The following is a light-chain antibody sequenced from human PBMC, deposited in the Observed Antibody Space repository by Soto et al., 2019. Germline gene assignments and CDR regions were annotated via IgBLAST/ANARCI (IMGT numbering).Light chain of an antibody. J-gene: IGKJ1*01. CDR2: AAS. CDR1: QSVSSYY. V-gene: IGKV3-20*01. Sequence: EIVLTQSPGTLSLSPGERATLSCRASQSVSSYYLAWYQQKPGQAPRLLIYAASSRATGIPDRFSGGGSGTDFTLTISSLEPEDFAVFYCHQYGISPPTFGPGTKVEI. CDR3: HQYGISPPT.